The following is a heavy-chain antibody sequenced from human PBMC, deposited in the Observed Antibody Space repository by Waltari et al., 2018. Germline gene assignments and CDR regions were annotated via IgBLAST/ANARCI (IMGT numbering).Heavy chain of an antibody. CDR1: GYTLTELS. D-gene: IGHD3-10*01. J-gene: IGHJ4*02. CDR3: ATGDLITMVQGIYFDY. CDR2: FDPEDGET. V-gene: IGHV1-24*01. Sequence: QVQLVQSGAEVKKPGASVKVSCKVSGYTLTELSMPWVRQAPGKGLEWMGGFDPEDGETIYAQKFQGRVTMTEDTSTDTAYMELSSLRSEDTAVYYCATGDLITMVQGIYFDYWGQGTLVTVSS.